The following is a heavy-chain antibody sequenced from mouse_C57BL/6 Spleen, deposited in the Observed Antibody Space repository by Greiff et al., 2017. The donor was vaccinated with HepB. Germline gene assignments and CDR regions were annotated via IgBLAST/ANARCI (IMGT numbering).Heavy chain of an antibody. V-gene: IGHV1-69*01. D-gene: IGHD2-1*01. CDR1: GYTFTSYW. CDR2: IDPSDSYT. J-gene: IGHJ3*01. CDR3: ASSVYYGNAWFAY. Sequence: VQLQQSGAELVMPGASVKLSCKASGYTFTSYWMHWVKQRPGQGLEWIGEIDPSDSYTNYNQKFKGKSTLTVDKSSSTAYMQLSSLTSEDSAVYYCASSVYYGNAWFAYWGQWTLVTVSA.